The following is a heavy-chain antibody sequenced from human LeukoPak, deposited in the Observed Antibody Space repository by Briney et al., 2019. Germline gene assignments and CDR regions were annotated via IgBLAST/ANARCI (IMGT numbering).Heavy chain of an antibody. CDR1: GFTFSSYA. CDR2: ISGSGGST. Sequence: YPGGSLRLSCAASGFTFSSYAMSWVRQAPGKGLEWVSAISGSGGSTYYADSVKGRFTIPRDNSKNTLYLQMNSLRAEDTAVYYCAKDLLGGDYTYYWGQGTLVTVSS. V-gene: IGHV3-23*01. J-gene: IGHJ4*02. CDR3: AKDLLGGDYTYY. D-gene: IGHD4-17*01.